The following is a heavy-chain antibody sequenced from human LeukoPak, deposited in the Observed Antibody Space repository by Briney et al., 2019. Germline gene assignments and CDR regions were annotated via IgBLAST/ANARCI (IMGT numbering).Heavy chain of an antibody. V-gene: IGHV3-21*01. Sequence: PGGSLRLSCAASGFSFDDNAMYWVRQAPGKGLEWVSSISSSSSYIYYADSVKGRFTISRDNAKNSLYLQMNSLRAEDTAVYYCARGGSGSYYNFGYWGQGTLVTVSS. CDR1: GFSFDDNA. CDR3: ARGGSGSYYNFGY. D-gene: IGHD3-10*01. CDR2: ISSSSSYI. J-gene: IGHJ4*02.